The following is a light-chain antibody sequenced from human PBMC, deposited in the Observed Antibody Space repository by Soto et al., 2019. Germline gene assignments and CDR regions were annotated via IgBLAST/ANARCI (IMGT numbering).Light chain of an antibody. CDR1: QTFSSAY. J-gene: IGKJ3*01. Sequence: IVLTQSPGTLSLSPGRRAILSCRASQTFSSAYLAWYQQRPGQAPRLLIYGASSRATGIPDRFSGRGSGTDFALTISRLEPEDFAVYYCQHYGSSPPITFGPGTKVDIK. V-gene: IGKV3-20*01. CDR2: GAS. CDR3: QHYGSSPPIT.